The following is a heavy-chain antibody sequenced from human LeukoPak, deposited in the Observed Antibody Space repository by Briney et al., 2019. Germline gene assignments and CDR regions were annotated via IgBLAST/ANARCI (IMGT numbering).Heavy chain of an antibody. D-gene: IGHD6-13*01. Sequence: SETLSLTCTVSGYSISSGYYWGWIRQPPGKGLEWIGSIYHSGSTYYNPSLKSRVTISVDTSKNQFSLKLSSVTAADTAVYYCARVVAAAGHPSWFDPWGQGTLVTVSS. J-gene: IGHJ5*02. V-gene: IGHV4-38-2*02. CDR3: ARVVAAAGHPSWFDP. CDR2: IYHSGST. CDR1: GYSISSGYY.